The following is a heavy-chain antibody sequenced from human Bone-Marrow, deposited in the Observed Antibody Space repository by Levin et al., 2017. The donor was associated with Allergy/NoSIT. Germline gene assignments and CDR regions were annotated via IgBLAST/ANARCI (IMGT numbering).Heavy chain of an antibody. V-gene: IGHV3-9*01. J-gene: IGHJ4*02. CDR1: GFIFDDYG. Sequence: SLKISCVASGFIFDDYGMHWVRQAPGKGLEWVSGIILNSGIIGYADSVKGRFTISRDNAKKSLYLQMNSLRAEDTALYYCAKDFQSSLSAFDSWGQGTLVTVSS. CDR3: AKDFQSSLSAFDS. CDR2: IILNSGII. D-gene: IGHD2-2*01.